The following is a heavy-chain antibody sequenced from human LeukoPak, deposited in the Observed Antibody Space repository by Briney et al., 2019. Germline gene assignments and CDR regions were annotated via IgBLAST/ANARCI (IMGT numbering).Heavy chain of an antibody. CDR2: IYHSGST. CDR1: GYSISSGYY. CDR3: ARSLAYYYYMDV. J-gene: IGHJ6*03. Sequence: SETLSLTCTVSGYSISSGYYWGWIRQPPGKGLEWIGSIYHSGSTYYNPSLKSRVTISVDTSKNQFSLKLNSVTAADTAVYYCARSLAYYYYMDVWGKGTTVTISS. V-gene: IGHV4-38-2*02.